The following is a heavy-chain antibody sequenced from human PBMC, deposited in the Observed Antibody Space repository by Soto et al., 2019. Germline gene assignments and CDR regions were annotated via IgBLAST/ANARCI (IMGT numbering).Heavy chain of an antibody. CDR3: ASLRYGGYRYYFDY. CDR1: GGSISSSSYY. D-gene: IGHD5-12*01. Sequence: SETLSLTCTVSGGSISSSSYYWGWIRQPPGKGLEWIGRIYYSGSTYYNPSLKSRVTTSVDTSKNQFSLKLSSVTAADTAVYYCASLRYGGYRYYFDYWGQGTLVTVSS. V-gene: IGHV4-39*01. CDR2: IYYSGST. J-gene: IGHJ4*02.